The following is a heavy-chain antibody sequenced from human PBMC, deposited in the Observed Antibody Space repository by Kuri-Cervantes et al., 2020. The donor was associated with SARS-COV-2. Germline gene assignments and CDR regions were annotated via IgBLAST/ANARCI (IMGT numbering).Heavy chain of an antibody. CDR3: ARGSRWYDSSGNLDY. V-gene: IGHV4-30-2*01. CDR1: GGSISGGDYY. D-gene: IGHD3-22*01. J-gene: IGHJ4*02. CDR2: IYHSGST. Sequence: SETLSLTCTVSGGSISGGDYYWSWIRQPPGKGLEWIGYIYHSGSTYYNPSLKSRVTISVDRSKNQFSLKLSSVTAADTAVYYCARGSRWYDSSGNLDYWGQGTLVTVSS.